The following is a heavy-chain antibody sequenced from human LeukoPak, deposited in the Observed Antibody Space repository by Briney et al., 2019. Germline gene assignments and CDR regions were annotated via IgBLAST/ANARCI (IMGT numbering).Heavy chain of an antibody. CDR3: AKDRGYDSSGYYFDY. CDR2: ISWNSGSI. Sequence: PDRSLRLSCAASEFTFDDYAMHWVRQAPGKGLEWVSGISWNSGSIGYADSVKGRFTISRDNAKNSLYLQMNSLRAEDTALYYCAKDRGYDSSGYYFDYWGQGTLVTVSS. J-gene: IGHJ4*02. CDR1: EFTFDDYA. D-gene: IGHD3-22*01. V-gene: IGHV3-9*01.